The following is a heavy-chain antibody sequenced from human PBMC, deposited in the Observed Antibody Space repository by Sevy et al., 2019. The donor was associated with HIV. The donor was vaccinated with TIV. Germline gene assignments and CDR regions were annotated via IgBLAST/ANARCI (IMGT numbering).Heavy chain of an antibody. CDR3: XRRXXXLRGSXYFYYGLDV. J-gene: IGHJ6*02. CDR1: GYSFSTYW. Sequence: GESLKISCKGSGYSFSTYWIAWVRQMPGKGLELMGLIFPGDSDTRYSPSFQGQVTISADKSIRTSYLQWNSLKASDXXXXXXXRRXXXLRGSXYFYYGLDVWGQGTTVTVSS. CDR2: IFPGDSDT. V-gene: IGHV5-51*01.